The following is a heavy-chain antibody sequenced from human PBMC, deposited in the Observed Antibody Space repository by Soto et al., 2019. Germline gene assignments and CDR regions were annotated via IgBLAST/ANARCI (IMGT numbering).Heavy chain of an antibody. J-gene: IGHJ4*02. CDR3: AHLVTCPLRFAY. Sequence: QITLKESGPSLIKPTQTLALTCTFSGFSFNTRGVGVAWIRQPPGKTLEWLAVIYWDNDRRYRPFLTDRLSITKDMSTKQVVLTMTNVDPVDTGTYYSAHLVTCPLRFAYWGQGALVTVSS. CDR1: GFSFNTRGVG. D-gene: IGHD2-21*02. V-gene: IGHV2-5*02. CDR2: IYWDNDR.